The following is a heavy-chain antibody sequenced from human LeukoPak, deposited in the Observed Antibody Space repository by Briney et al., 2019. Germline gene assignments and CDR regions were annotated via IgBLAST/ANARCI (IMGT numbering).Heavy chain of an antibody. V-gene: IGHV1-2*02. Sequence: ASVKVSYKPSGYTFTGYYMHWGPQAPGQGLEWMGWIHPNSGGTNYAKKFQGRVTMTRETSISTAYMELSRLRSDDTAVYFCARDPYSNYFDYWGQGTLVTVSS. CDR2: IHPNSGGT. CDR3: ARDPYSNYFDY. CDR1: GYTFTGYY. D-gene: IGHD4-11*01. J-gene: IGHJ4*02.